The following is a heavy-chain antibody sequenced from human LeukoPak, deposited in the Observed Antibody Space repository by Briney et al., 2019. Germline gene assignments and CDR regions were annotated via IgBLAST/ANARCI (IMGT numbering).Heavy chain of an antibody. CDR3: ARRNAMDV. Sequence: PGGSLRLSCSASGFTFNRFYLHWVRQAPGKGLEWVANINRDGSERYYVDSVKGRFTISRDDAKSSLYLQMNSLRAEDTAVYYCARRNAMDVWGQGTTVIVFS. J-gene: IGHJ6*02. CDR1: GFTFNRFY. CDR2: INRDGSER. V-gene: IGHV3-7*03.